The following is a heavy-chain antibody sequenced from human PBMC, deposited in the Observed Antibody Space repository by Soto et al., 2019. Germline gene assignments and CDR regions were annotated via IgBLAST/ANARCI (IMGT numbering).Heavy chain of an antibody. V-gene: IGHV1-69*06. CDR1: GGTFSSYA. CDR2: IIPIFGTA. Sequence: QVQLVQSGAEVKKPGSSVKVSCKASGGTFSSYAISWVRQAPGQGLEWMGGIIPIFGTANYAQKFQGRVTITADKSTSTAYRELSSLRSEDTAVYYCARGVLRFLEWVKGGFDYWGQGTLVTVSS. J-gene: IGHJ4*02. CDR3: ARGVLRFLEWVKGGFDY. D-gene: IGHD3-3*01.